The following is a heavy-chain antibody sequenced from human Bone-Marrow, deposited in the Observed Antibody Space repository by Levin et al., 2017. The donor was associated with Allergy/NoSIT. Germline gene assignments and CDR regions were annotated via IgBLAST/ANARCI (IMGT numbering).Heavy chain of an antibody. Sequence: QPGGSLRLSCAASGFTFSNYGMHWVRQVPGKGLEWVAFISYDGDNTYYGDSVRGRFTISRDNSKNTVFLQMNSLRRDDGAVYYCAKGGSVGAIFDHWGQGTLVTVSS. V-gene: IGHV3-30*18. CDR1: GFTFSNYG. CDR3: AKGGSVGAIFDH. J-gene: IGHJ4*02. CDR2: ISYDGDNT. D-gene: IGHD1-26*01.